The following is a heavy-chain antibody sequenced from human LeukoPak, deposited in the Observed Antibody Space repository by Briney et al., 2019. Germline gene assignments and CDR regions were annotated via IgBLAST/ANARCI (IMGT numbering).Heavy chain of an antibody. D-gene: IGHD3-16*01. V-gene: IGHV3-23*01. CDR1: GFTFSTYA. J-gene: IGHJ5*02. CDR3: AKDLFAHPEAWFDP. CDR2: ISDSGANT. Sequence: PGGSLRLSCAASGFTFSTYAMSWVRQAPGKGLEWVSTISDSGANTYYADSVRGRFTISRDNSKNTLYLQKNSLRADDTAIYYCAKDLFAHPEAWFDPWGQGTLVTVSS.